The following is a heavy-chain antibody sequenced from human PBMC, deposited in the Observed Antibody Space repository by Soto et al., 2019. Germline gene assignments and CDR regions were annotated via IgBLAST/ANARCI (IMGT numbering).Heavy chain of an antibody. V-gene: IGHV3-33*01. CDR3: ARVDVNYYYYYGMDV. CDR1: GFPFRSCG. J-gene: IGHJ6*02. Sequence: GSLSLSCAASGFPFRSCGMHWVLQAPGKGLECVAVIWYVGSKKYYADPVKGRFTISSDNSKNTLYLQMTSLRAEDTAVYYCARVDVNYYYYYGMDVWGQGTTVTVSS. CDR2: IWYVGSKK.